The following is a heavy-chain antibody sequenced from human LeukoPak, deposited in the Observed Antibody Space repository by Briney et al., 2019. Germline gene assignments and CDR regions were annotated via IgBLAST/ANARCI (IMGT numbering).Heavy chain of an antibody. CDR3: ARETLELDA. Sequence: GGSLRLSCAASGFTFSNYEMNWVRQAPGKGLEWISYTTSSGSTNYYADSVKGRFTISRDNAKSSPYLQMHSLRAEDTAVYYCARETLELDAWGQGTLVTVSS. CDR2: TTSSGSTN. D-gene: IGHD1-1*01. CDR1: GFTFSNYE. J-gene: IGHJ5*02. V-gene: IGHV3-48*03.